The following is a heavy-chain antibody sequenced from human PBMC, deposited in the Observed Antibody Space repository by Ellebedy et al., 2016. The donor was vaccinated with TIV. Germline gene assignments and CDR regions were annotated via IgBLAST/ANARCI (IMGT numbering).Heavy chain of an antibody. J-gene: IGHJ4*02. CDR1: GFSFSWHW. CDR3: ATYQQLVAYGSDY. Sequence: GESLKISXAASGFSFSWHWMHWVRQAPGKGLVWVSRINNDGTATTYADSVKGRFTISRDNTKNTLYLQMNSLRAEDTAIYYCATYQQLVAYGSDYWGQGTLVTVSS. D-gene: IGHD6-13*01. V-gene: IGHV3-74*01. CDR2: INNDGTAT.